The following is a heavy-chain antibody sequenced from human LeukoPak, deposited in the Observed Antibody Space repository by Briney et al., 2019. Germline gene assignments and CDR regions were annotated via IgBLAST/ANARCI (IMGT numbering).Heavy chain of an antibody. V-gene: IGHV4-34*01. D-gene: IGHD3-10*01. CDR1: GWSFSGYY. Sequence: WETLSLTCAAYGWSFSGYYWSWIRQPPGKGLEWIGEINHSGGTNYTPSLKSRVTISVDTSKNQLSLQMSSLSAADTAVYYCARKRISVWYGGIVYAFDIWGEGTMVTASP. CDR2: INHSGGT. J-gene: IGHJ3*02. CDR3: ARKRISVWYGGIVYAFDI.